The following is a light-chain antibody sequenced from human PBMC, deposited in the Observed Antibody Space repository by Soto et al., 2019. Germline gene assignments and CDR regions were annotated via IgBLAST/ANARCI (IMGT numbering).Light chain of an antibody. J-gene: IGKJ2*01. CDR1: QTISTY. CDR3: QQSHVIPYT. V-gene: IGKV1-39*01. CDR2: AAS. Sequence: DIQMTPSPSSLSASVGDRITITCRASQTISTYLNWYQQKPGKAPKPLIYAASSLQSGVPSRFSGSGSGTDFTLTISSLQPEDFATYYCQQSHVIPYTFGKGTMLEIK.